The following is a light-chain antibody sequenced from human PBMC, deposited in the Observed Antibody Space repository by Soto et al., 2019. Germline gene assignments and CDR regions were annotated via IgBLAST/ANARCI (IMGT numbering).Light chain of an antibody. CDR1: QSISSW. CDR3: QHYNSYPWT. CDR2: DAS. V-gene: IGKV1-5*01. J-gene: IGKJ1*01. Sequence: DIQMTQSPSTLSASVGDRVTITCRASQSISSWLAWYQQKPGKAPKLLIYDASSLESGVPSRFSGSGSGTAFTLTISSLQPDDFANFYCQHYNSYPWTFGQGTKVEIK.